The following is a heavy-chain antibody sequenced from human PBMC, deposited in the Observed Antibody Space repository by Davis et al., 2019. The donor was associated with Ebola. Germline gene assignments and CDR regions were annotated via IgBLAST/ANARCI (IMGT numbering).Heavy chain of an antibody. J-gene: IGHJ4*02. CDR1: GGSISSYY. D-gene: IGHD3-9*01. CDR2: IYYSGST. Sequence: MPSETLSLTCTVSGGSISSYYWSWIRQPPGKGLEWIGYIYYSGSTNYNPSLKSRVTISVDTSKNQFSLKLSSVTAADTAVYYCASLTRGFNDRGGYWGQGTLVTVSS. CDR3: ASLTRGFNDRGGY. V-gene: IGHV4-59*01.